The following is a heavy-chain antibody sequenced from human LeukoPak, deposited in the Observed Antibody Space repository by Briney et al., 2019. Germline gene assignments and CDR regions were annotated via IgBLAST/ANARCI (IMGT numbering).Heavy chain of an antibody. J-gene: IGHJ3*02. CDR3: ESDRDGYDEGDAFDI. Sequence: SETLSLTCTVPGGSISSYYWSWIGQPAGKGLEWIGRSYTSGRTNYNPSLKSRVTMSVDTSKNQFSLKLSSVTAADTAVSYCESDRDGYDEGDAFDIWGQGTMVTVSS. V-gene: IGHV4-4*07. D-gene: IGHD5-12*01. CDR1: GGSISSYY. CDR2: SYTSGRT.